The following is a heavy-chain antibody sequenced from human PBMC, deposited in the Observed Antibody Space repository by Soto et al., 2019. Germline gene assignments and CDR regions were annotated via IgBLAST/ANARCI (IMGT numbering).Heavy chain of an antibody. Sequence: PSETLSLTCTVSGGSISSYYWSWIRQPPGKGLEWIGYIYYSGSTNYNPSLKSRVTISVDTSKNQFSLKLSSVTAADTAVYYCARGVRAKYYYDSSGYFDFDYWGQGTLVTVSS. CDR3: ARGVRAKYYYDSSGYFDFDY. J-gene: IGHJ4*02. D-gene: IGHD3-22*01. CDR1: GGSISSYY. CDR2: IYYSGST. V-gene: IGHV4-59*01.